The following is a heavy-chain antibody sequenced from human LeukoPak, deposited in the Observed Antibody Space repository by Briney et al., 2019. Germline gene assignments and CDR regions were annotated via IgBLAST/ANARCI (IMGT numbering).Heavy chain of an antibody. D-gene: IGHD6-13*01. CDR3: ARGGSSSWYAYHDY. CDR1: GFTFSSYS. Sequence: PGGSLRLSCAASGFTFSSYSMNWVRQAPGKGLEWVSSISSSSYIYYADSVKGRFTISRDNAKNSPYLQMNSLRAEDTAVYYCARGGSSSWYAYHDYWGQGTLVTVSS. J-gene: IGHJ4*02. CDR2: ISSSSYI. V-gene: IGHV3-21*01.